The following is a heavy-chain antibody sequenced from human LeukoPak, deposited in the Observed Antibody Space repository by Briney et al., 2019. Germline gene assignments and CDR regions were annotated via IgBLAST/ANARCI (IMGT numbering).Heavy chain of an antibody. V-gene: IGHV3-30*02. J-gene: IGHJ4*02. CDR2: IRYDGSNE. CDR1: GFIFTGFG. D-gene: IGHD2-21*02. CDR3: AKDGDNFGIDY. Sequence: PGGSLRLSCAASGFIFTGFGMHWVRQAPGKGLEWVAFIRYDGSNEYYADAVKGRFTISRDISQNTLYLQMNGLRAEDTAVYYCAKDGDNFGIDYWGPGTLVTVSS.